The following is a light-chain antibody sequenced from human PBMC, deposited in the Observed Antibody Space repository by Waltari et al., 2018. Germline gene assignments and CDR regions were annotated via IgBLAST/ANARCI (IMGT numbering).Light chain of an antibody. CDR3: QQYDNLPLT. CDR1: KELSIH. CDR2: DAS. V-gene: IGKV1-33*01. J-gene: IGKJ4*01. Sequence: DIQMTQSPSSMSASVGDRVTITCQATKELSIHLNWYQQKPGKAPKLLIYDASNLQTGVPSRFSGSGSGTDFTFTISSLQPEDIATYYCQQYDNLPLTFGGGTRVEIK.